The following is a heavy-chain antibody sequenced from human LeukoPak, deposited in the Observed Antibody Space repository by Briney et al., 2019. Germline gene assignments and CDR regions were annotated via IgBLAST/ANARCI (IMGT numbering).Heavy chain of an antibody. CDR2: ISSSSSYI. D-gene: IGHD6-19*01. CDR1: GFIFSSYS. J-gene: IGHJ4*02. V-gene: IGHV3-21*01. Sequence: GGSLRLSCAASGFIFSSYSMNWVRQAPGKGLEWVSSISSSSSYIYYADSVKGRFTISRDNAKNSLYLQMNSLRAEDTAVYYCARATSGSGWSDYWGQGTLVTVSS. CDR3: ARATSGSGWSDY.